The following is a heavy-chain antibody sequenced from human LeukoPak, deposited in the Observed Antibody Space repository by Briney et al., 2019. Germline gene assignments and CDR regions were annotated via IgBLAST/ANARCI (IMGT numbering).Heavy chain of an antibody. V-gene: IGHV4-30-4*08. Sequence: SETLSLTCTVSGGSISNGDYYWSWIRQPPGKGLEWIGYIYYSGSTYYNPSLKSRVTISVDTSKNQFSLKLSSVTAADTAVYYCATVVATGENYFDYWGQGTLATVSS. D-gene: IGHD2-15*01. CDR1: GGSISNGDYY. J-gene: IGHJ4*02. CDR2: IYYSGST. CDR3: ATVVATGENYFDY.